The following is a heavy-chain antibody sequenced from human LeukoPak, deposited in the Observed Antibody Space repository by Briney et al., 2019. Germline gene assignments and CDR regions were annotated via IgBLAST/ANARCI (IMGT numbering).Heavy chain of an antibody. CDR3: ARYLDYGGNSRVFQH. CDR1: GYSISSGYY. V-gene: IGHV4-38-2*02. Sequence: SETLSLTCTVSGYSISSGYYWGWIRQPPGKGLEWIGSIHHSGSTYYNPSLKSRVTISIDTSKNQFSLKLSPVTAADTAVYYCARYLDYGGNSRVFQHWGQGTLVTVSS. CDR2: IHHSGST. J-gene: IGHJ1*01. D-gene: IGHD4-23*01.